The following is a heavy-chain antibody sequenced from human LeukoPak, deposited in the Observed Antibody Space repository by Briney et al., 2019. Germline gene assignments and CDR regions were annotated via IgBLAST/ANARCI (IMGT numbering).Heavy chain of an antibody. CDR1: GYTFTGYY. Sequence: GASMKVSCKASGYTFTGYYIHWVRQAPGQGLEWMGWISAYNGNTNYAQKLQGRVTMTTDTSTSTAYMELRSLRSDDTAVYYCARDCSGGSCYWGIWGQGTMVTVSS. J-gene: IGHJ3*02. CDR3: ARDCSGGSCYWGI. D-gene: IGHD2-15*01. CDR2: ISAYNGNT. V-gene: IGHV1-18*04.